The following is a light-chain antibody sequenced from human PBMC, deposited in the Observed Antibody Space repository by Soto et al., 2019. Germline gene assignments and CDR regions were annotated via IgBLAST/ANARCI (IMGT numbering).Light chain of an antibody. CDR1: QSVSID. CDR3: QQYNNWPGT. CDR2: DAS. Sequence: EIVMTQSPATLSVSPWERATLSCRASQSVSIDLAWYQQKLGQAPRLLIYDASTRSTGIPARFSGSGSGTEFTLTISSLQSEDFAVYYCQQYNNWPGTFGQGTKVDI. V-gene: IGKV3-15*01. J-gene: IGKJ1*01.